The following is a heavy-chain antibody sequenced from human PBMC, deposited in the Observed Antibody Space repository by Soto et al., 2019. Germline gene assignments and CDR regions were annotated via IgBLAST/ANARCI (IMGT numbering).Heavy chain of an antibody. CDR1: GFTFSRYW. CDR3: AREPRYDSSGYYYEGFDY. CDR2: INNDGSST. D-gene: IGHD3-22*01. Sequence: GGSLRLSCAASGFTFSRYWMHWVRQAPGKRLVWVSRINNDGSSTTYADSVRGRFTISRDDAKNTLYLQMNRLRAEDTAVYYCAREPRYDSSGYYYEGFDYWGQGXLVTVYS. V-gene: IGHV3-74*01. J-gene: IGHJ4*02.